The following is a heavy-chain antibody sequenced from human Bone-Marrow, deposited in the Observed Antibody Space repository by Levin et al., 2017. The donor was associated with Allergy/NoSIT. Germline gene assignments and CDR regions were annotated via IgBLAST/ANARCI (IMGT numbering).Heavy chain of an antibody. D-gene: IGHD2-8*01. J-gene: IGHJ4*02. CDR3: ARVVGMVALDS. CDR1: GYTFPDHH. V-gene: IGHV1-2*02. CDR2: IMPNNGDT. Sequence: EASVKVSCKASGYTFPDHHIHWVRQAPGQGLEWMGLIMPNNGDTNYAQKFQGRVTMTRDTSITTAYMELSRLTSDDSAVYYCARVVGMVALDSWGQGALVTVSS.